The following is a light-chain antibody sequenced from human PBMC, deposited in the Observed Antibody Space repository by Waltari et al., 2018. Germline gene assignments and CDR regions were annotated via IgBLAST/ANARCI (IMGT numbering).Light chain of an antibody. CDR3: QAWDRTIGVV. V-gene: IGLV3-1*01. CDR1: NSGDRY. Sequence: SYEATQPPSVSVSPGQTAHIPCSAYNSGDRYTCWYQQKAGQSPVLIIYQDNKRPSGIPERFSGSNSVNTATLTISATRALDEADYYCQAWDRTIGVVFGGGTKLTVL. J-gene: IGLJ2*01. CDR2: QDN.